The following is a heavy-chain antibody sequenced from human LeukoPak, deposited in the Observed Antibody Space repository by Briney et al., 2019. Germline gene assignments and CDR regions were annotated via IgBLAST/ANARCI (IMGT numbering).Heavy chain of an antibody. V-gene: IGHV3-23*03. J-gene: IGHJ4*02. CDR1: GFTFSSYA. CDR3: ATGGSSAWYALGY. D-gene: IGHD6-19*01. CDR2: IYSGETT. Sequence: PGGSLRLSCAASGFTFSSYAMSWVRQAPGKGLEWVSVIYSGETTFYADSVKGRFTISRDNSKNTLYLQMNSLRAEDTAVYYCATGGSSAWYALGYWGQGTLVTVSS.